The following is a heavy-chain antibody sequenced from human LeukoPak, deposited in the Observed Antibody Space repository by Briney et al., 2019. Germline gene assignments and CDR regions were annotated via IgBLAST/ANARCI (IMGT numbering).Heavy chain of an antibody. D-gene: IGHD6-25*01. CDR3: ARVLGSGGFRYFDL. V-gene: IGHV4-34*01. CDR2: INHSGST. J-gene: IGHJ2*01. CDR1: GGSFSGYY. Sequence: SETLSLTCAVYGGSFSGYYWSWIRQPPGKGLEWIGEINHSGSTNYNPSLKSRVTVSVDTSKNQFSLRLASVTATDTAMYYCARVLGSGGFRYFDLWGRGTLVTVSS.